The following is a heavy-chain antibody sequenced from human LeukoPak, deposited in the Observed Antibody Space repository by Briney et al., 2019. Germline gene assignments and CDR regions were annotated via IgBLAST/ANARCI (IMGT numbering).Heavy chain of an antibody. Sequence: ASVKVSCKVSGYTLTELSMHWVRQAPGKGLEWMGGFDPEDGETIYAQKFQGRVTMTEDTSTDTAYMELSSLRSEDTAVYYCARTRYCTSTSCLGGRGAFDIWGQGTMVTVSS. D-gene: IGHD2-2*01. V-gene: IGHV1-24*01. CDR3: ARTRYCTSTSCLGGRGAFDI. J-gene: IGHJ3*02. CDR1: GYTLTELS. CDR2: FDPEDGET.